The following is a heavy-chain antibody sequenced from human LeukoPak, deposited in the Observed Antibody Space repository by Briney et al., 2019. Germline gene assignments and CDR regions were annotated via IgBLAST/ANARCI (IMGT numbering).Heavy chain of an antibody. D-gene: IGHD5-24*01. CDR1: GGSFSGYY. Sequence: PSETLSLTCAVYGGSFSGYYWSWIRQPPGKGLEWIGEINHSGSTNYNPSLKSRVTISVDTSKNQFSLKLSSVTAADTAVYYCARVSGYKGFSTDYWGQGTLVTVSS. CDR3: ARVSGYKGFSTDY. J-gene: IGHJ4*02. CDR2: INHSGST. V-gene: IGHV4-34*01.